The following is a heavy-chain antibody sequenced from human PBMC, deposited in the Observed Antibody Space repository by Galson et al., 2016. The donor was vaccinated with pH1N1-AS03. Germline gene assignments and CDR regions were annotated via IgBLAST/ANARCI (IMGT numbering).Heavy chain of an antibody. Sequence: LRLSCAASGFTFSNYAMGWVRQAPGKGLEWVSALSNSAASTYYTDSVKGRFTISRDNSKNTLYLQMNSLRAEDTAIYYCAREIHFSGPLDYWGQGTLVTVSS. V-gene: IGHV3-23*01. D-gene: IGHD6-19*01. CDR1: GFTFSNYA. CDR3: AREIHFSGPLDY. CDR2: LSNSAAST. J-gene: IGHJ4*02.